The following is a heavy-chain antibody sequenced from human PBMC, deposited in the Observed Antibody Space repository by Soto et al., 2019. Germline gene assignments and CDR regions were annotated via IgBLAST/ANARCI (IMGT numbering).Heavy chain of an antibody. CDR2: IHPAGINT. CDR3: ARDTSRKGLILWFDP. CDR1: GYSFISHY. V-gene: IGHV1-46*03. Sequence: QVQLVQSGAEVKKPGASVKISCKAFGYSFISHYMHWVRQAPGQGLEWMGTIHPAGINTAYAQKFQGRVGMTTDTSTCTVYMELTSLTSEDTAVYYCARDTSRKGLILWFDPWGQGTLGTVSS. D-gene: IGHD2-2*01. J-gene: IGHJ5*02.